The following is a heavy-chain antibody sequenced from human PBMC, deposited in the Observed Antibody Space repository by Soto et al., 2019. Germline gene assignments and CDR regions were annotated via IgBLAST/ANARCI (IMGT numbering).Heavy chain of an antibody. CDR3: ARQRLWGTSGYYYFEN. CDR2: IYPGDSDT. CDR1: GHIFSNYW. J-gene: IGHJ4*02. V-gene: IGHV5-51*01. Sequence: GESLKSSCTGSGHIFSNYWIGWVRQMPGKGLEWMGIIYPGDSDTRYSPSFQGQVTITVDKSINTAYLQWSRLKASDTAIYYCARQRLWGTSGYYYFENQGQVPLVTVSS. D-gene: IGHD3-22*01.